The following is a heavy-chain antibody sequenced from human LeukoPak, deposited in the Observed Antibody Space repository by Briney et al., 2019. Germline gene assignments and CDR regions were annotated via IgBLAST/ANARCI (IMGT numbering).Heavy chain of an antibody. J-gene: IGHJ4*02. CDR3: ARGAAGDPYYFDY. CDR2: ISPNSGDT. V-gene: IGHV1-2*02. D-gene: IGHD7-27*01. CDR1: GYTFTGYY. Sequence: VSVKVSCKASGYTFTGYYINWVRQAPGQGLEWMGWISPNSGDTSYPQTFQGRVTMTRDTSISTAYMELSRLRFDDSAVYYCARGAAGDPYYFDYWGQGTLVTVSS.